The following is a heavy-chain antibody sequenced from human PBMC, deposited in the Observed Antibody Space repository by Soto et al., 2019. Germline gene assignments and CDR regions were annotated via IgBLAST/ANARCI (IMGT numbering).Heavy chain of an antibody. J-gene: IGHJ4*02. CDR1: GYSFMKYG. CDR2: ISPYSGYT. V-gene: IGHV1-18*01. D-gene: IGHD2-2*01. Sequence: ASVKVSCKGFGYSFMKYGINWVLQAPGQGLEWVGWISPYSGYTHSAQKFHGRLTLTTDTAASTAYMELRILRSADTALYYCAREASVLIPAAQPSRFDSWGQGTLVTVS. CDR3: AREASVLIPAAQPSRFDS.